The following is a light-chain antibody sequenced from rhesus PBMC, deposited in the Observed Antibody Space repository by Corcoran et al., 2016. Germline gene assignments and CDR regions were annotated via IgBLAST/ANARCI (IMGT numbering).Light chain of an antibody. J-gene: IGKJ2*01. CDR2: EAS. CDR3: QRYYSTPYS. V-gene: IGKV1-25*01. CDR1: QGITND. Sequence: DIQMTQSPSSLSASVGDRVTITRRASQGITNDLAWYQQKPGETPKLLIYEASSLQSGIPSRFSGSGSGTVFTLTISSLQSEAFAAYYCQRYYSTPYSFGQGTKVEIK.